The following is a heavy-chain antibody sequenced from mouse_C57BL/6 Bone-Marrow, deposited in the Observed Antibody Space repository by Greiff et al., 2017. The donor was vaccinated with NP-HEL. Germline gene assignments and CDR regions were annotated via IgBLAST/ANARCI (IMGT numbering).Heavy chain of an antibody. CDR1: GYTFTEYT. D-gene: IGHD2-5*01. CDR2: FYPGSGSI. J-gene: IGHJ4*01. Sequence: VKLLESGAELVKPGASVKLSCKASGYTFTEYTIHWVKQRSGQGLEWIGWFYPGSGSIKYNEKFKDKATLTADKSSSTVYMELSRLTSEDSAVYFCARHEEGSNYLPYAMDYWGQGTSVTVSS. CDR3: ARHEEGSNYLPYAMDY. V-gene: IGHV1-62-2*01.